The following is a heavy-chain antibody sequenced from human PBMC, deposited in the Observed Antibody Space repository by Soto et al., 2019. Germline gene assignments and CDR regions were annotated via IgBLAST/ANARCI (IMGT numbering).Heavy chain of an antibody. CDR2: TYYRSKWYN. J-gene: IGHJ6*02. Sequence: SQTLSLTCAISGDSVSSNSAAWNWIRQSPSRGLEWLGRTYYRSKWYNDYAVSVKSRITINPDTSKNQFSLQLNSVTPEDTAVYYCARADPMYYDFPSFSYYYYYGMDVWGQGTTVTSP. CDR3: ARADPMYYDFPSFSYYYYYGMDV. D-gene: IGHD3-3*01. CDR1: GDSVSSNSAA. V-gene: IGHV6-1*01.